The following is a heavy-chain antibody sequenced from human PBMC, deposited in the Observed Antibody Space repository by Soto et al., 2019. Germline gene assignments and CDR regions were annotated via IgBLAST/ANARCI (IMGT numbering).Heavy chain of an antibody. V-gene: IGHV4-30-4*08. CDR2: MYHSGSP. CDR3: ARTRVNVVGQTLEDTDFDP. CDR1: GGSVSTGDFS. Sequence: QVQLQESGPGLVKPSQTLSLTCTVSGGSVSTGDFSWTWIRQPPGKGLEWIGDMYHSGSPYYNPSLTGRLTLSVDPSKRQCSLRLTSVTAADTAVYYCARTRVNVVGQTLEDTDFDPWGRGTLVTVSS. D-gene: IGHD2-21*01. J-gene: IGHJ5*02.